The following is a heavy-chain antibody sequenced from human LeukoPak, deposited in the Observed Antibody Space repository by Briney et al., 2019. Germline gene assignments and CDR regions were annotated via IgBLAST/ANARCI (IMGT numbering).Heavy chain of an antibody. J-gene: IGHJ4*02. CDR2: VSYDGSKE. CDR1: GFIFSSYA. D-gene: IGHD1-26*01. V-gene: IGHV3-30-3*01. Sequence: GKSLRLSCAASGFIFSSYAMHWVRQAPGKGLEWVAVVSYDGSKEYYADSAKGRFTISRDNSKNTLYLQVNSLRPEDTAVYYCARTGGSGSYQPVDYWGQGTLVTVST. CDR3: ARTGGSGSYQPVDY.